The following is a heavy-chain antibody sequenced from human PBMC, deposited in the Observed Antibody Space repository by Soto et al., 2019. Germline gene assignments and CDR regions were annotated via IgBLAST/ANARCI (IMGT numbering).Heavy chain of an antibody. V-gene: IGHV3-21*01. J-gene: IGHJ4*02. D-gene: IGHD3-3*01. CDR2: ISSSSSYI. CDR3: ARAPYYDFWSGYFDY. Sequence: GSLRLSCAASGFTFSSYSMNWVRQAPGKGLEWVSSISSSSSYIYYADSVKGRFTISRDNAKNSLYLQMNSLRAEDTAVYYCARAPYYDFWSGYFDYWGQGTLVTVPS. CDR1: GFTFSSYS.